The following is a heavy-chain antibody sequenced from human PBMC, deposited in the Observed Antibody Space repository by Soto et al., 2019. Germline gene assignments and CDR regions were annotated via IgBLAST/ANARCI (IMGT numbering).Heavy chain of an antibody. J-gene: IGHJ4*02. CDR1: GLTLTDAW. Sequence: EVQLVESGGGLVKPGESLRLSCTASGLTLTDAWMKWVRQAPGKGLEWVGRLKSKTNGGTADYAAPVRGRFTILRDDSKNMLYLQMNSLKTEDTAVYYCAYYRDRRAVHFDSWGQGTLVTVSS. V-gene: IGHV3-15*07. D-gene: IGHD3-22*01. CDR2: LKSKTNGGTA. CDR3: AYYRDRRAVHFDS.